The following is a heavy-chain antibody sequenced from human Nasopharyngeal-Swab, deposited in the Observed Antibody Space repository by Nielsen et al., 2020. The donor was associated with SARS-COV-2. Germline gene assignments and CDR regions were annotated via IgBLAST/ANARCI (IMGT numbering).Heavy chain of an antibody. CDR1: GFTFSSYA. J-gene: IGHJ4*02. CDR3: AKGGNFDY. Sequence: GESLKISCAASGFTFSSYAMSWVRQAPGKGLEWVSAISGSGGSTYYADSARGRFTISRDNSKNTLYLQMNSLRAEDTAVYYCAKGGNFDYWGQGTLVTVSS. CDR2: ISGSGGST. D-gene: IGHD5-12*01. V-gene: IGHV3-23*01.